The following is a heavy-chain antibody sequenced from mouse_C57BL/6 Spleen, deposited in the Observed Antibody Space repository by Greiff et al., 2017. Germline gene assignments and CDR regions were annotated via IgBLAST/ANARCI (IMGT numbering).Heavy chain of an antibody. CDR2: INPSSGYT. CDR1: GYTFTSYW. D-gene: IGHD1-2*01. V-gene: IGHV1-7*01. Sequence: QVQLQQSGAELAKPGASVKLSCKASGYTFTSYWMNWVKQRPGQGLEWIGYINPSSGYTKYNQKFKDKATLTADKSSSTAYMPLSSLPSEGSAGYFFARGGSYGGFAYWGKGTLVTVSA. J-gene: IGHJ3*01. CDR3: ARGGSYGGFAY.